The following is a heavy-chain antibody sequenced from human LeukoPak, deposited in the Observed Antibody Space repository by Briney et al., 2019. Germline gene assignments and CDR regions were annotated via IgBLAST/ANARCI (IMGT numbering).Heavy chain of an antibody. CDR3: ARDLGRNFYYALDY. Sequence: ASVKVSCKASGYTLTNYGVSWVRRAPGQGLEWMGWISAYNDNTNYAQKLQGRVTMTTDTSTSTAYMELRSLRSDDTAAYYCARDLGRNFYYALDYWGQGTLVTVSS. V-gene: IGHV1-18*01. D-gene: IGHD3-22*01. CDR2: ISAYNDNT. CDR1: GYTLTNYG. J-gene: IGHJ4*02.